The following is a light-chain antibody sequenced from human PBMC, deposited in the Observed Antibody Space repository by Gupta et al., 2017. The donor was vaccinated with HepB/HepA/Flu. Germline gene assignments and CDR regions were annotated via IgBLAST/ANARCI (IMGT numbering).Light chain of an antibody. CDR3: QQYNSYAR. Sequence: DIQMTQSPSTLSASVGDTVTITCRASESINTWLAWYQQKPGKAPKLLINKASTLQNGVPSRFSRSVSGTEFTLTIISLQPDDFATYFCQQYNSYARFGQGTKLEIE. J-gene: IGKJ2*03. V-gene: IGKV1-5*03. CDR2: KAS. CDR1: ESINTW.